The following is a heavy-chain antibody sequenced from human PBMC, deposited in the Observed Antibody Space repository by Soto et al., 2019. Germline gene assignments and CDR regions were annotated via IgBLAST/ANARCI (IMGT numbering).Heavy chain of an antibody. CDR3: AKDLQGVVEDYFDY. Sequence: GSLRLSCAASGFTFSNYAMGWVRQAPGKGLQWVSDISNSGDSTHYADSVKGRFTVSRDNSKNTLYLQMNSLRTEDTAVYYCAKDLQGVVEDYFDYWGQGTLVTVSS. CDR2: ISNSGDST. V-gene: IGHV3-23*01. CDR1: GFTFSNYA. J-gene: IGHJ4*02. D-gene: IGHD2-21*01.